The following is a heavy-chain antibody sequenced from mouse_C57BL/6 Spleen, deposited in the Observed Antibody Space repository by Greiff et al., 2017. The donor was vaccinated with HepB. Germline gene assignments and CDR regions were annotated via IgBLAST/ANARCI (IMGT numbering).Heavy chain of an antibody. V-gene: IGHV5-6*02. D-gene: IGHD1-1*01. CDR1: GFTFSSYG. Sequence: EVKLVESGGDLVKPGGSLKLSCAASGFTFSSYGMSWVRQTPDKRLEWVATISSGGSYTYYPDSVKGRFTISRDNAKNTLYLQRSSLKSEDTAMYYWARSYDGSSPYAMDYWGQGTSVTVSS. J-gene: IGHJ4*01. CDR2: ISSGGSYT. CDR3: ARSYDGSSPYAMDY.